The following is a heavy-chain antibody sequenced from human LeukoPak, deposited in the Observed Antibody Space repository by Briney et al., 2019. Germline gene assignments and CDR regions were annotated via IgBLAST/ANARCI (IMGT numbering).Heavy chain of an antibody. CDR3: ARGLYSSSWYDFDY. V-gene: IGHV3-21*01. J-gene: IGHJ4*02. Sequence: GSLRLSCAASGFTFSSYSMNWVRQAPGKGLEWVSSISSSSSYIYYADSVKGRFTISRDNAKNSLFLQLNSLRAEDTAVYYCARGLYSSSWYDFDYWGQGSLVTVSS. CDR2: ISSSSSYI. CDR1: GFTFSSYS. D-gene: IGHD6-13*01.